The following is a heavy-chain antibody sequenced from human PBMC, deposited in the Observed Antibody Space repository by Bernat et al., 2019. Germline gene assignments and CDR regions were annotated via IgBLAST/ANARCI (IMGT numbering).Heavy chain of an antibody. CDR3: ARGPYCSGGSCSDY. V-gene: IGHV3-21*01. CDR2: ISSSSSYI. CDR1: GFTFSSYS. Sequence: EVQLVESGGGLVKPGGSLRLSCAASGFTFSSYSMKWVRQAPGKGLEWVSSISSSSSYIYYADPVKGRFTISRDNAKNSLYLQMNSLRAEDTAVYYCARGPYCSGGSCSDYWSQGTLVTVSS. J-gene: IGHJ4*02. D-gene: IGHD2-15*01.